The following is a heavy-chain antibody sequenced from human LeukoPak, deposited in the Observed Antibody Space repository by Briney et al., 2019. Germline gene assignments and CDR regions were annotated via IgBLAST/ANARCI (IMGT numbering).Heavy chain of an antibody. CDR3: ARVFGVSGAFDI. V-gene: IGHV1-46*01. J-gene: IGHJ3*02. Sequence: ASVKVSCKASGYTFTSYEINWVRQAPGQGLEWLGIINPSGGSTSYAQKFQGRVTMTRDTSTSTVYMELSSLRSEDTAVYYCARVFGVSGAFDIWGQGTMVTVSS. CDR2: INPSGGST. CDR1: GYTFTSYE. D-gene: IGHD3-16*01.